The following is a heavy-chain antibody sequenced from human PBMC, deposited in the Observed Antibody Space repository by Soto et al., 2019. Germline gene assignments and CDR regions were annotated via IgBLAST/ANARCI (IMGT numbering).Heavy chain of an antibody. Sequence: EVQLLESGGDLVQPGGSLRLSCAASGFTFTNYLMTWVRQAPGKGLEWVSSIDKSGGDTYYADSVKGRFTISRDNSKNTLYLQMNGLRAEDTALYYCAKDTYSRSGYFWGQGTRVTVSS. D-gene: IGHD2-2*01. CDR1: GFTFTNYL. J-gene: IGHJ4*02. CDR2: IDKSGGDT. CDR3: AKDTYSRSGYF. V-gene: IGHV3-23*05.